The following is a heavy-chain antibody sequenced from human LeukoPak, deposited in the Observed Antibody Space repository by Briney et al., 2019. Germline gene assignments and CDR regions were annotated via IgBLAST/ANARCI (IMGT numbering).Heavy chain of an antibody. CDR3: AHRPSYYNEDYFDY. CDR2: IYWDDDK. V-gene: IGHV2-5*02. J-gene: IGHJ4*02. Sequence: SGPTLVNATQTLTLTCTFSGFSLSTSGVGVGWIRQPPGKALEWLALIYWDDDKRYSPSLKSRLTITKDTSKNQVVLTMTNMDPVDTATYYCAHRPSYYNEDYFDYWGQGTLVTVSS. CDR1: GFSLSTSGVG. D-gene: IGHD3-10*01.